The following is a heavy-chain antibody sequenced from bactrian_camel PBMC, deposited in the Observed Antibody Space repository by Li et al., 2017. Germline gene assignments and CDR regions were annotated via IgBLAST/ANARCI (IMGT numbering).Heavy chain of an antibody. J-gene: IGHJ4*01. D-gene: IGHD6*01. V-gene: IGHV3S67*01. Sequence: DVQLVESGGGSVQAGGPLRLSCVASGYNSSRRCMGWFRQAPGKEREGVAAIEYDSSTTYADSVKGRFTISKDSARNTVYLQMNNLQPEDTATYYCAEGRGSRGEHCYSLNYWGQGTQVTVS. CDR3: AEGRGSRGEHCYSLNY. CDR1: GYNSSRRC. CDR2: IEYDSST.